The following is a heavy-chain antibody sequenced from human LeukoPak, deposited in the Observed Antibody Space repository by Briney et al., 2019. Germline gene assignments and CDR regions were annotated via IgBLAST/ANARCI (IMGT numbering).Heavy chain of an antibody. CDR2: INHSGST. CDR3: ARGNFEWFGELSVWFDP. D-gene: IGHD3-10*01. CDR1: GGSFSGYY. V-gene: IGHV4-34*01. J-gene: IGHJ5*02. Sequence: ETLSLTCAVYGGSFSGYYWSWIRQPPGKGLECIGEINHSGSTNYNPSLKSRVTISVDTSKNQFSLKLSSVTAADTAVYYCARGNFEWFGELSVWFDPWGQGTLVTVSS.